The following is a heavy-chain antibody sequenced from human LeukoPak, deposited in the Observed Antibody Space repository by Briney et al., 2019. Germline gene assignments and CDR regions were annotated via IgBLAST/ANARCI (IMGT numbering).Heavy chain of an antibody. J-gene: IGHJ1*01. CDR2: IWYDGSNK. Sequence: GGSLRLSCAASGFTFSSYGMHWVRQAPGKGLEWVAVIWYDGSNKYYADSVKGRFTISRDNSKNTLYLQMNSLRAEDTAVYYCAKDGYDSSGYGYFQHWDQGTLVTVSS. D-gene: IGHD3-22*01. CDR1: GFTFSSYG. V-gene: IGHV3-33*06. CDR3: AKDGYDSSGYGYFQH.